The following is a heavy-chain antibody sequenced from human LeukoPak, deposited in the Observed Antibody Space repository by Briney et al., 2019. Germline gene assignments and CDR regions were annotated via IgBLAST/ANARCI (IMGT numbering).Heavy chain of an antibody. CDR1: GFTFSSYW. CDR3: AREGVVVVPAAQRFDP. V-gene: IGHV3-7*01. J-gene: IGHJ5*02. D-gene: IGHD2-2*01. Sequence: GGSLRLSCAASGFTFSSYWMSWVRQAPGKGLEWVANIKQDGSEKYYVDSVKGRFTISRDNAKNSLYLQMNSLRAEDTAVYYCAREGVVVVPAAQRFDPWGQGTLVTVSS. CDR2: IKQDGSEK.